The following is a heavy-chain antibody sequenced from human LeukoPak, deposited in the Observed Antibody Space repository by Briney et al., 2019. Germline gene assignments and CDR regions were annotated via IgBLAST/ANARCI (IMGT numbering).Heavy chain of an antibody. J-gene: IGHJ4*02. D-gene: IGHD5-18*01. Sequence: GESLKISCKGSGYSFTSYWIGWVRQVPGKGLEWMGITYPGDSDTRYSPSFQGQVTISADKSISTAYLQWSSLKASDTAMYYCARPSYSYGQYYFDYWGQGTLVTVSS. V-gene: IGHV5-51*01. CDR1: GYSFTSYW. CDR3: ARPSYSYGQYYFDY. CDR2: TYPGDSDT.